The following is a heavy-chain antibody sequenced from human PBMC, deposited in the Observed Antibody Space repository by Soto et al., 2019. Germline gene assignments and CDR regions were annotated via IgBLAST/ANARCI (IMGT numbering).Heavy chain of an antibody. CDR3: ASFLTRGYYYYYGMDV. Sequence: ASVKVSCKVSGYTLTELSMHWVRQAPGKGLEWMGGFDPGDGETIYAQKFQGRVTMTEDTSTDTAYMELSSLRSEDTAVYYCASFLTRGYYYYYGMDVWGQGTTVTVSS. D-gene: IGHD3-9*01. J-gene: IGHJ6*02. V-gene: IGHV1-24*01. CDR1: GYTLTELS. CDR2: FDPGDGET.